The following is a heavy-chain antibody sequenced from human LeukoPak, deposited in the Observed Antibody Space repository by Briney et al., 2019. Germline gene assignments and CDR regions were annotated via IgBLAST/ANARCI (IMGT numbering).Heavy chain of an antibody. CDR3: ARDRVSYYYDSSGQY. J-gene: IGHJ4*02. CDR2: ISAYNGNT. D-gene: IGHD3-22*01. Sequence: GASVKVSCKASGYTFTSYGISWVRQAPGQGLEWMGWISAYNGNTNYAQKLQGRVTMTTDTSTSTAYMELRSLRSDDTAVYYCARDRVSYYYDSSGQYWGQGTLVTVSS. V-gene: IGHV1-18*01. CDR1: GYTFTSYG.